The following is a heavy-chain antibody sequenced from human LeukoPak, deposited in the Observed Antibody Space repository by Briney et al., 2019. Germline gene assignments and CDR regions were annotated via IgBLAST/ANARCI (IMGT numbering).Heavy chain of an antibody. CDR1: GGSINNYY. CDR2: IFYTGST. V-gene: IGHV4-59*08. Sequence: SETLSLTCTVSGGSINNYYWSWIRQPLGKTLEWIGYIFYTGSTKYNPSLKSRVTISVDTSKNQFSLKLTSVTAADTAVYYCARVVVHGHSDYWGQGALVTVSS. J-gene: IGHJ4*02. D-gene: IGHD3-16*02. CDR3: ARVVVHGHSDY.